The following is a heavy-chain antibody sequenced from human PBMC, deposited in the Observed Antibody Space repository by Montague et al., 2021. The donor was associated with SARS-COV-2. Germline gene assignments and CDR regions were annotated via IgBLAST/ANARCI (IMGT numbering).Heavy chain of an antibody. CDR3: AKDARYDFWSRYYLDY. CDR2: IYSGGSST. D-gene: IGHD3-3*01. V-gene: IGHV3-23*03. J-gene: IGHJ4*02. Sequence: SLRLSCAASGFTFSNYAMSWVRQAPGKGLEWVSVIYSGGSSTYYXXSLKGRFTISRDNSKKTLYLQMNSLRAEDTAVYYCAKDARYDFWSRYYLDYWGQGTMVTFSS. CDR1: GFTFSNYA.